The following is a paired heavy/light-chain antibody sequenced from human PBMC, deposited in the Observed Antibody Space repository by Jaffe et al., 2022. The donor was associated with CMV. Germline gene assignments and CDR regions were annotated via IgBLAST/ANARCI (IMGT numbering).Heavy chain of an antibody. CDR2: MYYTGST. CDR3: ARLPYGSGTYYNFFDN. V-gene: IGHV4-59*08. Sequence: QVQLQESGPGLVKVSETLSLTCTVSSGSISGYYWSWIRQPPGKGLQFIGYMYYTGSTNYSPSLKSRVTMSADTSKNQFSLKLSSVTAADTAVYYCARLPYGSGTYYNFFDNWGQGILVTVSS. D-gene: IGHD3-10*01. J-gene: IGHJ5*02. CDR1: SGSISGYY.
Light chain of an antibody. Sequence: SYELTQPPSVSVYPGQTATITCSGGNLGDKYACWYQQKPGQSPLLVIYQHSKRPSGIPERISGSISGNTATLTISGTQAMDEADYYCQTWDSNTVVFGGGTKLTVL. CDR1: NLGDKY. J-gene: IGLJ2*01. CDR2: QHS. CDR3: QTWDSNTVV. V-gene: IGLV3-1*01.